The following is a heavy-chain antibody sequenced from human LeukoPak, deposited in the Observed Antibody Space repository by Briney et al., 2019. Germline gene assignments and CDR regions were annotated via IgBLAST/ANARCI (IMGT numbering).Heavy chain of an antibody. D-gene: IGHD3-22*01. J-gene: IGHJ4*02. CDR2: ISDVGSHT. CDR1: GFTFSSYW. V-gene: IGHV3-74*01. Sequence: GGSLRLSCAASGFTFSSYWMHWVRQAPGKGLVWVSRISDVGSHTFYADSVKGRFTISRDNSKNTLYLQMNSLRAEDTAVYYCARAIDYYDSSGTDYWGQGTLVTVSS. CDR3: ARAIDYYDSSGTDY.